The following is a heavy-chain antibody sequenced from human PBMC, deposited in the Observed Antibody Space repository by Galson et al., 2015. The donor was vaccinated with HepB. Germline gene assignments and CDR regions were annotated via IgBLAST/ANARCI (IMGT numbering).Heavy chain of an antibody. CDR2: TYYRSKWYN. Sequence: CAISGDSVSSNSAAWNWIRQSPSRGLEWLGRTYYRSKWYNDYAVSAKSRITINPDTSKNQFSLQLNSVTPEDTAVYYCARATVVVVAASPFDYWGQGTLVTVSS. V-gene: IGHV6-1*01. D-gene: IGHD2-15*01. CDR1: GDSVSSNSAA. CDR3: ARATVVVVAASPFDY. J-gene: IGHJ4*02.